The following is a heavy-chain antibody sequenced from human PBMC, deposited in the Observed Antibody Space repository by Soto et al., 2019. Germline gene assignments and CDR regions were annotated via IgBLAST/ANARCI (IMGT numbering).Heavy chain of an antibody. D-gene: IGHD3-10*01. V-gene: IGHV4-4*02. Sequence: KPSETLSLTCAVSGGSISSSNWWSWVRQPPGKGLEWIGEIYHSGSTNYNPSLKSRVTISVDKSKNQFSLKLSSVTAADTAVYYCARASGNSHYYYYGMDVWGQGTTVTVYS. CDR2: IYHSGST. CDR1: GGSISSSNW. J-gene: IGHJ6*02. CDR3: ARASGNSHYYYYGMDV.